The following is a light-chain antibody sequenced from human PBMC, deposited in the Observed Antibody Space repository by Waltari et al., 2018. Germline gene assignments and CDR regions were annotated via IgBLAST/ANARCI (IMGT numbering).Light chain of an antibody. CDR1: QPIRTTY. J-gene: IGKJ4*01. Sequence: EIVLTQSPGTLSLSSGEGATLPCRTSQPIRTTYLAWYQQKPGQAPTLLIYGASSRATGVPDRFTGSGSGTDFSLTISSLEPEDFATYYCQQYDISPLTFGGGTKVEIK. CDR2: GAS. CDR3: QQYDISPLT. V-gene: IGKV3-20*01.